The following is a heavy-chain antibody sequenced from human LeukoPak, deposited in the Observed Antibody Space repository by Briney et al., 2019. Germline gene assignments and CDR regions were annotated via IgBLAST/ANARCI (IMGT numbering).Heavy chain of an antibody. V-gene: IGHV5-51*01. D-gene: IGHD6-19*01. CDR2: IYLGAFVT. CDR3: ARQGYADYNSGWNTLGIIVAGTRWYFDY. J-gene: IGHJ4*02. Sequence: GESLKISCKGSGYSFTSYWIGWVRQMPGKGRKWWGTIYLGAFVTSSSRSFQGQVTISADKSISTAYLQWSSLKAADTAMYYCARQGYADYNSGWNTLGIIVAGTRWYFDYWGQGTLVTVSS. CDR1: GYSFTSYW.